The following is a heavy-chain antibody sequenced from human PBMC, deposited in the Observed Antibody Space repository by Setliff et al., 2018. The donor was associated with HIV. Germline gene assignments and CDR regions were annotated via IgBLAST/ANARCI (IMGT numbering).Heavy chain of an antibody. CDR2: IYTSGST. J-gene: IGHJ3*02. V-gene: IGHV4-4*07. CDR1: GGSISSYY. Sequence: ETLSLTCTVSGGSISSYYWTWIRQPAGKGLEWIGRIYTSGSTNYNPSLKSRVTMSVDTSKNQFSLKLSSVTAADTAVYYCARVPVCSSTSCLHVNAFDIWGQGTMVTVSS. CDR3: ARVPVCSSTSCLHVNAFDI. D-gene: IGHD2-2*01.